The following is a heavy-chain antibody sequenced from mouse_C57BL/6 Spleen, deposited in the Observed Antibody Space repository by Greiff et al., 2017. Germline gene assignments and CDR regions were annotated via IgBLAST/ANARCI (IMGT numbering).Heavy chain of an antibody. D-gene: IGHD1-1*01. V-gene: IGHV5-17*01. CDR1: GFTFSDYG. Sequence: EVQGVESGGGLVKPGGSLKLSCAASGFTFSDYGMHWVRQAPEKGLEWVSYISSGSSTIYYADTVKGRFTISRDNAKNTLFLQMTSLRSEDTAMYYCASYYGSSWGYFDVWGTGTTVTVSS. CDR2: ISSGSSTI. J-gene: IGHJ1*03. CDR3: ASYYGSSWGYFDV.